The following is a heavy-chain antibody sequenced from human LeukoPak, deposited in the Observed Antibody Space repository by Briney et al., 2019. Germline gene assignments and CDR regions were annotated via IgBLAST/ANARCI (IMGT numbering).Heavy chain of an antibody. CDR3: ARLGRGGFDDAFDI. D-gene: IGHD3-16*01. J-gene: IGHJ3*02. Sequence: SETLSLTCTVSGGSISSSSYYWGWIRQPPGKGLEWIGSIYYSGSTYYNPSLKSRVTISVDTSKNQFSLKLSSVTAADTAVYYCARLGRGGFDDAFDIWGQGTMVTVSP. CDR1: GGSISSSSYY. CDR2: IYYSGST. V-gene: IGHV4-39*01.